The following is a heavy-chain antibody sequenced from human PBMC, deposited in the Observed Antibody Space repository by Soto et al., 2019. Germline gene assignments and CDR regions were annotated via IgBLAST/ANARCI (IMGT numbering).Heavy chain of an antibody. D-gene: IGHD6-13*01. CDR1: GGSISSGGYY. CDR3: ARTAAAGTVDFDY. Sequence: QVQLQESGPGLVKPSQTLSLTCTVSGGSISSGGYYWSWIRQHPGKGLEWIGYIYYSGSTYYNPSLKSRVTISVDTSKNQCSLKLSSVTAADTAVYYCARTAAAGTVDFDYWGQGTLVTVSS. V-gene: IGHV4-31*03. CDR2: IYYSGST. J-gene: IGHJ4*02.